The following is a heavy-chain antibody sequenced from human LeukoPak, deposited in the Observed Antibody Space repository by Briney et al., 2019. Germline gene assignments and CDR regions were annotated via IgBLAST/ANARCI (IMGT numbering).Heavy chain of an antibody. CDR2: IKQDGSQK. CDR1: GFTFSTYW. J-gene: IGHJ3*02. CDR3: ARNSELGYESTAYRAFDI. D-gene: IGHD3-22*01. V-gene: IGHV3-7*01. Sequence: GGSLRLSCAASGFTFSTYWMSWVRQAPGKGLEWVANIKQDGSQKNYVDSVKGRFTISRDNAKNSLYLQMNSLRAEDTAVYYCARNSELGYESTAYRAFDIWGQGTMVTVSS.